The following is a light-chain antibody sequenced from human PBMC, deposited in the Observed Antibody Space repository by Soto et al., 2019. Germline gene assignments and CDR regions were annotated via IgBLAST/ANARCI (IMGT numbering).Light chain of an antibody. CDR1: QTISSW. V-gene: IGKV1-5*03. CDR2: KAS. CDR3: QHYNSYSAA. Sequence: DIQITQSPSTLSGSVGDRVTIPCRASQTISSWLAWYQQKPGKATKLLIYKASTLKSGVPSRFSGSGSGTEFTLTISSMQPDDFATYYCQHYNSYSAALGQGTKVDSK. J-gene: IGKJ1*01.